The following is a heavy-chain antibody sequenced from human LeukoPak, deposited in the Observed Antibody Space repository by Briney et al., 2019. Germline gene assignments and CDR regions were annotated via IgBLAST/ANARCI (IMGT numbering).Heavy chain of an antibody. V-gene: IGHV3-9*01. CDR2: ISWNSGSI. D-gene: IGHD6-19*01. Sequence: GGSLRLSCAASGFTFDDYAMHWVRQAPGKGLEWVSGISWNSGSIGYADSVKGRFTISRDNAKNSLYLQMNSLRAGDTALYYCAKGGIAVTWGQGTLVTVSS. J-gene: IGHJ5*02. CDR1: GFTFDDYA. CDR3: AKGGIAVT.